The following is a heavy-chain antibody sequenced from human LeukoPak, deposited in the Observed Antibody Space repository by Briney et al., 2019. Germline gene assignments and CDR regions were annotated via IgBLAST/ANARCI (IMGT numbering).Heavy chain of an antibody. CDR2: ISSDGSNE. CDR3: AKDIKLRWYSTDYYGMDV. CDR1: GFTFSSYA. D-gene: IGHD4-23*01. J-gene: IGHJ6*02. Sequence: GGSLRLSCAASGFTFSSYAIHWVRQAPGKGLEWVAVISSDGSNEYYADSVKGRFTISRDNSKNTLYLQMNSLRAEDTAVYYCAKDIKLRWYSTDYYGMDVWGQGTTVTVSS. V-gene: IGHV3-30*18.